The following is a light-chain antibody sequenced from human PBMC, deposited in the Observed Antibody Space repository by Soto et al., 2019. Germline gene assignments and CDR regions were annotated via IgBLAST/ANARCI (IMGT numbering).Light chain of an antibody. CDR3: QHYNSYSEA. CDR2: SSS. V-gene: IGKV3-20*01. Sequence: ELVLTQSPGTLSLSPGDRATLSCRASQSVSSTYLAWYQQRPGQAPRLLIYSSSSRASGIPDRFSGSGSGTEFTLTISSLQPDDFATYYCQHYNSYSEAFGQGTKV. J-gene: IGKJ1*01. CDR1: QSVSSTY.